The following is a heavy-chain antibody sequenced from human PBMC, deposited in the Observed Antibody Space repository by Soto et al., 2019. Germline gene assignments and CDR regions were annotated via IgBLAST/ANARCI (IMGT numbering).Heavy chain of an antibody. V-gene: IGHV4-39*02. D-gene: IGHD5-18*01. CDR3: ARDELWLRY. CDR2: IYYSGST. Sequence: QLQLQESGPGLVKPSETLSLTCTVSGGSISSSSYYWGWIRQPPGKGLERIGNIYYSGSTYYNPSLKSRVTISVDTSKNQFSLKLSSVTAADTAVYYCARDELWLRYWGQGTLVTVSS. CDR1: GGSISSSSYY. J-gene: IGHJ4*02.